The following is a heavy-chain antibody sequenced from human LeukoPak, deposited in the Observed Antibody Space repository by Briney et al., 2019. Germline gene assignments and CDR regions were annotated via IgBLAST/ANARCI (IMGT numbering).Heavy chain of an antibody. Sequence: GASVKVSCKASGYIFTSYGISWVRQAPGQGLEWMGWISAYNGNTNYAQKLQGRVTMTTDTSTSTAYMELRSLRSDDTAVYYCARPLVATLLGSNWFDPWGQGTLVTVSS. CDR1: GYIFTSYG. V-gene: IGHV1-18*01. J-gene: IGHJ5*02. CDR2: ISAYNGNT. CDR3: ARPLVATLLGSNWFDP. D-gene: IGHD5-12*01.